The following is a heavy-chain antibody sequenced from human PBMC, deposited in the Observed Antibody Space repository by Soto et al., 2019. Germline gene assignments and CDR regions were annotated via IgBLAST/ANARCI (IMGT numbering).Heavy chain of an antibody. D-gene: IGHD4-17*01. CDR3: ARGRGGYGDYTD. J-gene: IGHJ4*02. V-gene: IGHV1-8*01. CDR1: GYTFTTYD. CDR2: MNPNSGNT. Sequence: QAQLVQSGAEVKKPGASVKVSCKASGYTFTTYDINWVRQAAGQGPEGMGWMNPNSGNTGYAQKFQGRVTMTRDTSISTAYLELSSLRSEDTAVYYCARGRGGYGDYTDWGQGTLVTVSS.